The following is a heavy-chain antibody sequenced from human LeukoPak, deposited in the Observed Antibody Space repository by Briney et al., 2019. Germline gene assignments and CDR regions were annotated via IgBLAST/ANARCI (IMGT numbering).Heavy chain of an antibody. V-gene: IGHV3-30*02. D-gene: IGHD1-26*01. CDR3: AKDRRIVGATIGY. CDR1: GFTFSSYG. J-gene: IGHJ4*02. Sequence: GGSLRLSCAASGFTFSSYGMHWVRQAPGKGLEWVAFIRYDGSNKYYADSVKGRFTISGDNSKNTLYLQMNSLRAEDTAVYYCAKDRRIVGATIGYWGQGTLVTVSS. CDR2: IRYDGSNK.